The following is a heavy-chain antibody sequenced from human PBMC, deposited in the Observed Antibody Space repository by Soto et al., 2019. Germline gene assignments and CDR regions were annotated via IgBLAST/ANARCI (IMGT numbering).Heavy chain of an antibody. J-gene: IGHJ3*02. CDR2: ISSSSSYI. CDR3: ASYIGYDSSGYDAFDI. D-gene: IGHD3-22*01. CDR1: GFTFSSYS. Sequence: SGGSLRLSCAASGFTFSSYSMNWVRQAPGKGLEWVSSISSSSSYIYYADSVKGRFTISRDNAKNSLYLQMNSLRAEDTAVYYCASYIGYDSSGYDAFDIWGQGTMVTVSS. V-gene: IGHV3-21*01.